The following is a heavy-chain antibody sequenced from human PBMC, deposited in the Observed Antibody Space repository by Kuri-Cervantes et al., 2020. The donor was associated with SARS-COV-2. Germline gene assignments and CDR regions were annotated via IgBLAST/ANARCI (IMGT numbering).Heavy chain of an antibody. Sequence: ASVKVSCKASGYTFTSYGISWVRQAPGQGLEWMGWITVYNGNTNYAQKLQGRVTMTTDTSTSTAYMELRSLRSDDTAVYYRARGLDFWSGYYGMDVWGQGTTVTVSS. CDR3: ARGLDFWSGYYGMDV. V-gene: IGHV1-18*04. CDR2: ITVYNGNT. CDR1: GYTFTSYG. J-gene: IGHJ6*02. D-gene: IGHD3-3*01.